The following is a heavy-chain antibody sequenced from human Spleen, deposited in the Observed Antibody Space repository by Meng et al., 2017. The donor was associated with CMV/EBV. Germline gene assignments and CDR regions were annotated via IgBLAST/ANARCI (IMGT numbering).Heavy chain of an antibody. Sequence: SGGSISSSSYYWGWIRQPPGKGLEWIGSIYYNGSTYYNPSLKSRVTISVDTSKNQFSLKLSSVTAADTAVYYCARGPWMATIKEFDYWGQGTLVTVSS. CDR2: IYYNGST. CDR3: ARGPWMATIKEFDY. CDR1: GGSISSSSYY. J-gene: IGHJ4*02. D-gene: IGHD5-24*01. V-gene: IGHV4-39*07.